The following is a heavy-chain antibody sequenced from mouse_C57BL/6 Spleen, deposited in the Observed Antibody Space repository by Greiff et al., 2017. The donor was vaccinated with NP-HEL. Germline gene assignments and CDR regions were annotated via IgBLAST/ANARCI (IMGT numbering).Heavy chain of an antibody. CDR3: ARGIYYDYDEAMDY. J-gene: IGHJ4*01. D-gene: IGHD2-4*01. V-gene: IGHV1-82*01. CDR2: IYPGDGDT. CDR1: GYAFSSSW. Sequence: VQLQQSGPELVKPGASVKISCKASGYAFSSSWMNWVKQRPGKGLEWIGRIYPGDGDTNYNGKFKGKATLTADKSSSTAYMQLSSLTSEDSAVYFCARGIYYDYDEAMDYWGQGTSVTVSS.